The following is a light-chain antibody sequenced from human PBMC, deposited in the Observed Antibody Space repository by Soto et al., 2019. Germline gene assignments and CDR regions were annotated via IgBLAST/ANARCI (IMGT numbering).Light chain of an antibody. J-gene: IGKJ1*01. Sequence: DIPMTQSPSTLSASVGDRVTITCRASQIISSWLAWYQQKPGKAPKLLIYKASSLESGVPSRFSGSGSGTEFTLTISSLQPDDFATYYCQQYNSYSRTFGQGTTVDIK. V-gene: IGKV1-5*03. CDR2: KAS. CDR3: QQYNSYSRT. CDR1: QIISSW.